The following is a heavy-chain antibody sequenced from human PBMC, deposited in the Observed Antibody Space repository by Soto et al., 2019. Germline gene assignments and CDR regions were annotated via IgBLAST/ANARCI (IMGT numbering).Heavy chain of an antibody. Sequence: PGGSLRLSCAASGFTFSSYAMSWVRQAPGKGLEWVSAISGSGGSTYYADSVKGRFTISRDNSKNTLYLQMNSLRAEDTAVYYCAKDRWWAYSSSSGYYYYGMDVWGQGTTVTVSS. J-gene: IGHJ6*02. CDR3: AKDRWWAYSSSSGYYYYGMDV. CDR2: ISGSGGST. D-gene: IGHD6-6*01. V-gene: IGHV3-23*01. CDR1: GFTFSSYA.